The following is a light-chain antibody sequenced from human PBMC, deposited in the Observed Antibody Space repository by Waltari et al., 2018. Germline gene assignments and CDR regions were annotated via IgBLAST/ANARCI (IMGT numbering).Light chain of an antibody. V-gene: IGKV3-20*01. J-gene: IGKJ1*01. CDR3: QQYGSSPT. CDR1: QSVSSSY. CDR2: GAS. Sequence: EIVLTQSPGTLSLSPGERATLSCRASQSVSSSYLAWYQQKPCQAPRLLIYGASSRATGIPDRFSGRGSGTDFTLTISRLEPEDFAVYYCQQYGSSPTFGQGTKVEIK.